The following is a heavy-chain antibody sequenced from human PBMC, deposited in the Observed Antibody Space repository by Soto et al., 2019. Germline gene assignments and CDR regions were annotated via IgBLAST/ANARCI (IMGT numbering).Heavy chain of an antibody. V-gene: IGHV3-74*01. Sequence: GGSLRLSCAASGFTFSSYWMHWVRQAPGKGLVWVSRINSDGSSTSYADSVKGRFTISRDNAKNTLYLQMNSLRAEDTAVYYCAREGYSPPWYYYMDVWGKGTTVTVSS. CDR1: GFTFSSYW. J-gene: IGHJ6*03. CDR2: INSDGSST. CDR3: AREGYSPPWYYYMDV. D-gene: IGHD6-13*01.